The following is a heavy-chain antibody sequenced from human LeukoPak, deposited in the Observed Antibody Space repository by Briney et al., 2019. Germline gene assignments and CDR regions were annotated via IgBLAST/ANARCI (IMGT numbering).Heavy chain of an antibody. Sequence: PGGSLGLSSAASGFDLNTYEMNWVRQAPGKGLEWIADITISGHTKNYADSVKGRFTISRDNAGTSLYLQMNSLRVEDTGVYYCARGDPHADLWGQGTLVTVSS. CDR3: ARGDPHADL. V-gene: IGHV3-48*03. J-gene: IGHJ5*02. CDR1: GFDLNTYE. CDR2: ITISGHTK.